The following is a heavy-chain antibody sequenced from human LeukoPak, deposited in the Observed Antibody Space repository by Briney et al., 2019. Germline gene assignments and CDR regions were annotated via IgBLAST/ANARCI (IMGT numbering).Heavy chain of an antibody. CDR2: IYYSGST. CDR3: ARSPEIVDYYMYV. D-gene: IGHD2-15*01. V-gene: IGHV4-30-4*08. J-gene: IGHJ6*03. Sequence: NSSETLSLTCTVSGGPISSGDYYWSWIRQPPGKVLEWIGYIYYSGSTYYNPSLKSRVTISVDTSKNQFSLKLSSVTAADTAVYYCARSPEIVDYYMYVWGKGTTVTVSS. CDR1: GGPISSGDYY.